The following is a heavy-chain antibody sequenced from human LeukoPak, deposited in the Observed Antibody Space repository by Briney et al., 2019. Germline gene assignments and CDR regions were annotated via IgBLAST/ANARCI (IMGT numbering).Heavy chain of an antibody. Sequence: GGSLRLSCTASGFTVSSNYMSWVRLAPGKGLEWVSVIYSGGSTYYADSVKDRFTISRDNSKNTLYLQMNSLRAEDTAVYYCARVIPSGYQYDAFDIWGRGTMVTVSS. J-gene: IGHJ3*02. V-gene: IGHV3-66*01. CDR1: GFTVSSNY. D-gene: IGHD3-22*01. CDR2: IYSGGST. CDR3: ARVIPSGYQYDAFDI.